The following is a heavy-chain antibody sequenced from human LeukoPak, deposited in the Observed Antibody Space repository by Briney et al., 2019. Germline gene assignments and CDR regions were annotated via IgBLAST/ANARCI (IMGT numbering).Heavy chain of an antibody. D-gene: IGHD6-19*01. CDR1: GGSISSYY. V-gene: IGHV4-59*01. J-gene: IGHJ3*01. CDR3: ASGYSSGWHQG. CDR2: IYYSGST. Sequence: SETLSLTCTVSGGSISSYYWSWIRQPPGKGLEWIGYIYYSGSTNYNPSLKSRVTISVDTSKNQFSLKLSSVTAADTAVYYCASGYSSGWHQGWGQGTMVTVSS.